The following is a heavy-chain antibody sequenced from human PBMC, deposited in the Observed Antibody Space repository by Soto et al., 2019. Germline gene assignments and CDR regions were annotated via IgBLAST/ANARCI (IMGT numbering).Heavy chain of an antibody. V-gene: IGHV3-15*01. CDR2: IKSKTDGGTT. J-gene: IGHJ2*01. Sequence: EVQLVESGGGLVKPGGSLRLSCAASGFTFSNAWMSWVRQAPGKGLEWVGRIKSKTDGGTTDYAAPVKGRFTISRDDSKITLYLQMNSLKIEDTAVYYCTTDLARYEYYDIFSCYWYFDLWGRGTLVTVSS. D-gene: IGHD3-9*01. CDR3: TTDLARYEYYDIFSCYWYFDL. CDR1: GFTFSNAW.